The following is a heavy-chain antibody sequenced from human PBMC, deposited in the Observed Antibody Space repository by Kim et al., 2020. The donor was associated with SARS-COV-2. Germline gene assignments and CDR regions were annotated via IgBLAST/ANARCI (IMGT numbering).Heavy chain of an antibody. Sequence: SETLSLTCTVSGGSISSSSYYWGWIRQPPGKGLEWIGSIYYSGSTYYNPSLKSRVTISVDTSKNQFSLKLSSVTAADTAVYYCARHMSGWYGDYPPGYYYGMDVWGQGTTVTVSS. V-gene: IGHV4-39*01. D-gene: IGHD6-19*01. CDR1: GGSISSSSYY. CDR2: IYYSGST. CDR3: ARHMSGWYGDYPPGYYYGMDV. J-gene: IGHJ6*02.